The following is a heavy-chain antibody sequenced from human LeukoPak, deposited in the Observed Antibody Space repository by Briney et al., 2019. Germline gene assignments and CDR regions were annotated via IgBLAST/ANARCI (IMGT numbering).Heavy chain of an antibody. CDR2: IIPIFGTA. J-gene: IGHJ3*02. V-gene: IGHV1-69*05. D-gene: IGHD4-23*01. CDR1: GGTFSSYA. Sequence: ASVKVSCKASGGTFSSYAISWVRQAPGQGLEWMGGIIPIFGTANYAQKFQSRVTMTRDTSTSTVYMELSSLRSEDTAVYYCARSGPYGGNSETSDAFDIWGQGTMVTVSS. CDR3: ARSGPYGGNSETSDAFDI.